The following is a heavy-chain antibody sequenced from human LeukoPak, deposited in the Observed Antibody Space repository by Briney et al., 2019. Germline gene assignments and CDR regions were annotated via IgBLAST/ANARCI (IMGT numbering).Heavy chain of an antibody. Sequence: PGGSLRLSCAASGFTFSNYGIHWVRQAPGEGLEWLAFMRYGGNNKYYADSVKGRFTISRDNGKNTLYLQMNSLRAEDTAIYYCAKEYTGTFSPFPSYFDNWGQGTLVTVSS. V-gene: IGHV3-30*02. J-gene: IGHJ4*02. D-gene: IGHD1-26*01. CDR2: MRYGGNNK. CDR1: GFTFSNYG. CDR3: AKEYTGTFSPFPSYFDN.